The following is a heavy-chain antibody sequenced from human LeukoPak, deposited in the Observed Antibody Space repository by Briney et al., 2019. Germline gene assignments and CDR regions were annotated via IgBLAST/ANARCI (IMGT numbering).Heavy chain of an antibody. CDR1: GFTVSTSA. J-gene: IGHJ4*02. CDR3: ARLQWDLPIYCGYFDY. V-gene: IGHV3-23*01. D-gene: IGHD1-26*01. CDR2: MGVGYDRI. Sequence: GASLRLSRAPLGFTVSTSALRWVRPPAGKGREWVATMGVGYDRIFYTNSVKCRFTTPRDNSKSTLYPPRNSLRAEDTAVYYCARLQWDLPIYCGYFDYWGQGTLVTVYS.